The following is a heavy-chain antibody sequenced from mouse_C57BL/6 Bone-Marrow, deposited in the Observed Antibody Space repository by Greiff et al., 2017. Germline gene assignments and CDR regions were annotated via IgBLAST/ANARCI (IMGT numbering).Heavy chain of an antibody. V-gene: IGHV1-81*01. CDR3: ARSGYYGSSYWYFDV. CDR2: IYPRSGNT. D-gene: IGHD1-1*01. Sequence: QVQLQQSGAELARPGASVKLSCKASGYTFTSSGISWVKQRTGQGLEWIGEIYPRSGNTYYNEKFKGKATLTADKSSSTAYMELRSLTSEDSAVYFCARSGYYGSSYWYFDVWGTGTTVTVSS. CDR1: GYTFTSSG. J-gene: IGHJ1*03.